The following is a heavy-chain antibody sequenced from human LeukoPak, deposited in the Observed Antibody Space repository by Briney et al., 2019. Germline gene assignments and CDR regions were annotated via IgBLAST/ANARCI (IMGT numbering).Heavy chain of an antibody. V-gene: IGHV1-69*05. CDR2: IIPIFGTA. CDR1: GGTFSSYA. CDR3: ARTYYYDSSGSIDY. J-gene: IGHJ4*02. Sequence: ASVKVSCXASGGTFSSYAIGWVRQAPGQGLEWMGRIIPIFGTANYAQKFQGRVTITTDESTSTAYMELSSLRSEDTAVYCCARTYYYDSSGSIDYWGQGTLVTVSS. D-gene: IGHD3-22*01.